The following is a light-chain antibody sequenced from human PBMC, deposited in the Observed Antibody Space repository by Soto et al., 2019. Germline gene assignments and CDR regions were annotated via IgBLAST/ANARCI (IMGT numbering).Light chain of an antibody. V-gene: IGKV3D-15*01. CDR2: GAS. CDR1: QSVSSSY. Sequence: EIVFTESPSTLSLSPRERATLSCRAIQSVSSSYLAWYQQKPGQAPRLLIYGASSRATGIPARFSGSGSGTEFNLTISSLQSEDFAVYFCQQYDDWLRLTFGGGTKVDIK. CDR3: QQYDDWLRLT. J-gene: IGKJ4*01.